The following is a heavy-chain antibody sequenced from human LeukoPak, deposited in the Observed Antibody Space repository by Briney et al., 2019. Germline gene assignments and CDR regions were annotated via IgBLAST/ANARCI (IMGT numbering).Heavy chain of an antibody. V-gene: IGHV1-69*13. CDR2: IIPIFGTA. Sequence: SVKVSCKASGGTFSSYAISWVRQAPGQGLEWMGGIIPIFGTANYAQNFQGRVTITADESTSTAYMELSSLRSEDTAVYYCARGRWGMYYFDYWGQGTLVTVSS. CDR1: GGTFSSYA. D-gene: IGHD4-23*01. J-gene: IGHJ4*02. CDR3: ARGRWGMYYFDY.